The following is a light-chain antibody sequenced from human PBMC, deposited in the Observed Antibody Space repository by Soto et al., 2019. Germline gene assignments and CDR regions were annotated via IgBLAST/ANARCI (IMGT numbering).Light chain of an antibody. V-gene: IGKV1-27*01. CDR3: QKYKSAVWT. Sequence: DIQMTQSPSSLSAYVGDRVTITCRASQGISNYLAWYQQNPGKVHNVLIYAASALQSAVPSRFSGSGSGTDFTLTISSLQPEDVATYYRQKYKSAVWTFGQGTKMEIK. CDR2: AAS. CDR1: QGISNY. J-gene: IGKJ1*01.